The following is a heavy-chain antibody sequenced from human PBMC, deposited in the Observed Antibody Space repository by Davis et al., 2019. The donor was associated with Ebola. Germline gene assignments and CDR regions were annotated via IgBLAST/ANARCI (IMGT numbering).Heavy chain of an antibody. D-gene: IGHD6-19*01. Sequence: AASVKVSCKASGYTFTSYDINWVRQATGQGLEWMGWMNPNSGNTGYAQKFRGRVTMTRNTSISTAYMELSSLRSEDTAVYYCARSTPQWLGDYWGQGTLVTVSS. V-gene: IGHV1-8*01. CDR2: MNPNSGNT. J-gene: IGHJ4*02. CDR1: GYTFTSYD. CDR3: ARSTPQWLGDY.